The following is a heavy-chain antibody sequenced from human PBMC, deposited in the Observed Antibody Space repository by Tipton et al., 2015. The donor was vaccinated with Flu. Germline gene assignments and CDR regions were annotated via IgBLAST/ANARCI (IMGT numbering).Heavy chain of an antibody. CDR1: GDSIGSDYY. J-gene: IGHJ5*02. D-gene: IGHD4-11*01. CDR2: VQQTGTT. V-gene: IGHV4-38-2*01. Sequence: TLSLNCSVSGDSIGSDYYWAWIRQSPGKGLEWIGNVQQTGTTYYNRSLRSRVTIPVDRPKNQLALRQTSVTASDTAVYYCARRDYSNYVSGPKNWFDPWGPGTLVTVSS. CDR3: ARRDYSNYVSGPKNWFDP.